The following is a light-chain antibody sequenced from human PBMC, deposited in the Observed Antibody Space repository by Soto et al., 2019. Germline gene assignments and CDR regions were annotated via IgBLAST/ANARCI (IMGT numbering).Light chain of an antibody. V-gene: IGLV2-11*01. CDR1: SSDVGGYNY. J-gene: IGLJ1*01. CDR2: DVT. Sequence: QSALAQPRSVSGSPGQSVTISCTGTSSDVGGYNYVSWYQQYPGKAPKLMIYDVTKRSAGVPGRFSGSKSGNTASLTISGLQTEDEADYYCSSYAGTYTFGVFGTGTKVTVL. CDR3: SSYAGTYTFGV.